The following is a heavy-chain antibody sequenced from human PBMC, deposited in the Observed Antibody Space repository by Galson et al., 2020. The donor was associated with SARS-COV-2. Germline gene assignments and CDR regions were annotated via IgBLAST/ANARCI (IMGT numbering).Heavy chain of an antibody. J-gene: IGHJ6*03. CDR3: AKDFVRGIGYMDV. Sequence: GASLKISCVPSGFTFSRYGMSWVRQAPGQGLDWVATTSATTYYADSVRRRFIISRDDSKNTLYLQMNGLSADDTAVYYCAKDFVRGIGYMDVWGPGTTVTVSS. CDR2: TSATT. V-gene: IGHV3-23*01. D-gene: IGHD3-10*02. CDR1: GFTFSRYG.